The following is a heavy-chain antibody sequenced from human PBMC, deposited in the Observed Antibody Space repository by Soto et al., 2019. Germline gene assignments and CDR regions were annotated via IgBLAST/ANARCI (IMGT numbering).Heavy chain of an antibody. V-gene: IGHV3-23*04. D-gene: IGHD6-19*01. CDR3: AREDTGSGALDY. CDR2: ISASGGST. J-gene: IGHJ4*02. CDR1: KFAITSHV. Sequence: EVQMVESGGGLVKPGGSQRLSCKALKFAITSHVMTWVRQAPGKGLEWVSGISASGGSTFYADSVLGRFTISRDNSRNKVFLQLNYLRAEDTASYYCAREDTGSGALDYWGQGTLVTVSS.